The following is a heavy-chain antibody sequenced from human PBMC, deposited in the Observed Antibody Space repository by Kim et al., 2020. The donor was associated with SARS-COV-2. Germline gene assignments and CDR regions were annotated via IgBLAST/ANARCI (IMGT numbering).Heavy chain of an antibody. Sequence: GGSLRLSCAASGFNFSVYEMNWVRQAPGKGLEWVSYISSSGRTMYYADSVQGRFTISRDNAKNSLYLQMSSLRAEDTAFYYCARRGAWFDPWGQGTLVTV. CDR1: GFNFSVYE. V-gene: IGHV3-48*03. CDR3: ARRGAWFDP. J-gene: IGHJ5*02. CDR2: ISSSGRTM.